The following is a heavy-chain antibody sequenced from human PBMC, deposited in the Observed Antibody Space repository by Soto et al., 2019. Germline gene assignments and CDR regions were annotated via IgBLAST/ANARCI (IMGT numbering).Heavy chain of an antibody. J-gene: IGHJ5*02. CDR1: GGSISSGGYS. Sequence: KASETLSLTCAVSGGSISSGGYSWSWIRQPPGKGLDWIGYIYHSGSTYYNPSLKSRVTISVDRSKNHFSLKLSSVTAADTAVYYCAREAYWFDPWGQGTLVTVSS. CDR2: IYHSGST. CDR3: AREAYWFDP. V-gene: IGHV4-30-2*01.